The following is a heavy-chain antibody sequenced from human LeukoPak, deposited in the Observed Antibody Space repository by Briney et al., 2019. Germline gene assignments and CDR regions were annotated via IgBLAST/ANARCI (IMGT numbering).Heavy chain of an antibody. J-gene: IGHJ3*02. D-gene: IGHD5-12*01. V-gene: IGHV4-61*02. Sequence: SETLSLTCTVSGGSISSGSYYWSWIRQPAGKGLEWIGRIYTSGGTNHNPSLKSRVTISVDTSKNQFSLKLSSVTAADTAVYYCARGTWIYPSDAFDIWGQGTMVTVSS. CDR3: ARGTWIYPSDAFDI. CDR1: GGSISSGSYY. CDR2: IYTSGGT.